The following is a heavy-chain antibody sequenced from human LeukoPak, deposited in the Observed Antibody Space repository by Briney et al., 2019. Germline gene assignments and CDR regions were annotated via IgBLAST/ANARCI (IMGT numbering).Heavy chain of an antibody. D-gene: IGHD2-2*01. CDR3: ASDARYCSSTSCYPVRARH. Sequence: GASVKVSCKASGYTFTSYGISWVRQAPGQGLEWMGWISAYNGNTNYAQKLQGRVTMTTDTSTSTAYMELRSLRSDDTAVYYCASDARYCSSTSCYPVRARHWGQGTLVTVSS. V-gene: IGHV1-18*01. J-gene: IGHJ1*01. CDR1: GYTFTSYG. CDR2: ISAYNGNT.